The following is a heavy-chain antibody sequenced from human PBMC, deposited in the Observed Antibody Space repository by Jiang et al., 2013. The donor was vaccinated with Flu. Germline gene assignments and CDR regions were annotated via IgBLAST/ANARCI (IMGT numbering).Heavy chain of an antibody. CDR1: GFTFSNSV. CDR3: VKARKAGSTYFDY. J-gene: IGHJ4*02. CDR2: ISSGGATT. V-gene: IGHV3-64D*06. D-gene: IGHD1/OR15-1a*01. Sequence: QLLESGGALVQPGGSLRLSCAASGFTFSNSVMHWVRQAPGKGLEYVSAISSGGATTYYADSVKGRFTISRDNSKDTLYLQMSGLRADDTAVYYCVKARKAGSTYFDYWGQGTLVTVSS.